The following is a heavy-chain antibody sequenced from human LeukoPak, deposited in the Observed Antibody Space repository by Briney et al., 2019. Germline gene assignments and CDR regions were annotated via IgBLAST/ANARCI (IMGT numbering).Heavy chain of an antibody. D-gene: IGHD5-18*01. CDR3: ARRATTERGYSYGLDY. J-gene: IGHJ4*02. Sequence: GGSLRLSCAASGFTFSGSAMHWVRQASGKGLEWVGRIRSKANSYAIAYAASVKGRFTISRDDSKNTAYLQMNSLRVEDTAVYYCARRATTERGYSYGLDYWGQGTLVTVSS. V-gene: IGHV3-73*01. CDR2: IRSKANSYAI. CDR1: GFTFSGSA.